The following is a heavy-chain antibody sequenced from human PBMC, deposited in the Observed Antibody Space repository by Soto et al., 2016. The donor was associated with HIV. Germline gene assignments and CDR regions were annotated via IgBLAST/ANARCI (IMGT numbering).Heavy chain of an antibody. J-gene: IGHJ6*03. CDR2: IIPIFGTT. V-gene: IGHV1-69*18. Sequence: QVQLVQSGAEVKKPGSSVKVSCKASGDTFSSSAISWVRQAPGQGLEWMGTIIPIFGTTNYAQKFQGRVTIIADESTSTAYMELSSLRSEDTAVYYCARVSSGWENYYYYYYMDVWGKGPRSPSP. CDR3: ARVSSGWENYYYYYYMDV. CDR1: GDTFSSSA. D-gene: IGHD6-19*01.